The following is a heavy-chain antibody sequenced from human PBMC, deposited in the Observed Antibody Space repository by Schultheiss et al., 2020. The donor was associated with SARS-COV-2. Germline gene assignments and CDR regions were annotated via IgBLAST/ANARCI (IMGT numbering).Heavy chain of an antibody. D-gene: IGHD5-18*01. Sequence: SVKVSCKASGGTFSSYAISWVRQAPGQGLEWMGGIIPIFGTANYAQKFQGRVTITADESTSTAYMELSSLRSEDTAVYYCAREIQLTKGFDYWGQGTLVTVSS. CDR2: IIPIFGTA. CDR3: AREIQLTKGFDY. J-gene: IGHJ4*02. CDR1: GGTFSSYA. V-gene: IGHV1-69*13.